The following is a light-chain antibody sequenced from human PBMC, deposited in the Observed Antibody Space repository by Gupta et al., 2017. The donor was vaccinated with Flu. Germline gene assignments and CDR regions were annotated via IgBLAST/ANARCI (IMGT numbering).Light chain of an antibody. Sequence: QSVLTQPPSASGTPGQRVTIPCSGSSSNIGSNSVYWYQQLPGTDPQLLIYSSNQRPSGVPDRFSGSKSGNSASLAISGLRSEDEAEYYCSKWDDSLSGWVFGGGTKLTVL. CDR2: SSN. J-gene: IGLJ3*02. CDR1: SSNIGSNS. CDR3: SKWDDSLSGWV. V-gene: IGLV1-47*02.